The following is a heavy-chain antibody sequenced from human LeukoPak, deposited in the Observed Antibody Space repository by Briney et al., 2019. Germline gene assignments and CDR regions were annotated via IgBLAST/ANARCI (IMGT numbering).Heavy chain of an antibody. Sequence: GGSLRLSCAASGFTFSKYWMLWVRHAPGKGRESVSRINTDGTATTYADSVKGRFTVSRDNADNTMFLQMNSVRDEDTAVYYCATKQWLAPPPDSWGQGTPVTVSS. D-gene: IGHD6-19*01. CDR1: GFTFSKYW. J-gene: IGHJ4*02. CDR2: INTDGTAT. CDR3: ATKQWLAPPPDS. V-gene: IGHV3-74*01.